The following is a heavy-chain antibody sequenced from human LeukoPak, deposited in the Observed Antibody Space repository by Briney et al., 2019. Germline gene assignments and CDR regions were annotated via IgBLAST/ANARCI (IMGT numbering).Heavy chain of an antibody. Sequence: PSETLSLTCKVSGGSISGYYWTWIRQSPGKRPEWLAYVRYTGSPNYNPSLKSRVTISVDTSKNQFSLTLTSVTAADTGVYYCARHVAPDKDYFDYWGPGTLVIASP. CDR3: ARHVAPDKDYFDY. J-gene: IGHJ4*02. V-gene: IGHV4-59*08. D-gene: IGHD2-21*01. CDR2: VRYTGSP. CDR1: GGSISGYY.